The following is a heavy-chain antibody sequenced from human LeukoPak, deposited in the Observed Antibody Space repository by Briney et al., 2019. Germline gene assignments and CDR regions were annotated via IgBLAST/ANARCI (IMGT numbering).Heavy chain of an antibody. V-gene: IGHV3-48*01. CDR3: ARGMVVAATRNGY. D-gene: IGHD2-15*01. CDR1: GFTFSSYS. J-gene: IGHJ4*02. CDR2: ISSSSSTI. Sequence: GGSLRLSCAASGFTFSSYSMNWVRQAPGKGLEWVSYISSSSSTIYYADSVKGRFTISRDNAKNSLYLQMNSLRAEDTAVYYCARGMVVAATRNGYWGQGTLVTVSS.